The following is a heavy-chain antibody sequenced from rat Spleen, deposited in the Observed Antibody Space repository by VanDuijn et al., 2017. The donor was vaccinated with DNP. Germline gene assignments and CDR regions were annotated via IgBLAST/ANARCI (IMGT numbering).Heavy chain of an antibody. Sequence: EVQLVESGGGLVQPGRSLKLSCAASGFTFSDYYMAWVRQAPKKGLEWVATIFYAGTTTYYRGSVKGRFTISRDNAKDTLYLQMNSQRSEDTATYYCARVGDYDDGYCDGLNAWGQGTSVTVSS. CDR3: ARVGDYDDGYCDGLNA. CDR1: GFTFSDYY. D-gene: IGHD1-12*03. V-gene: IGHV5-7*01. CDR2: IFYAGTTT. J-gene: IGHJ4*01.